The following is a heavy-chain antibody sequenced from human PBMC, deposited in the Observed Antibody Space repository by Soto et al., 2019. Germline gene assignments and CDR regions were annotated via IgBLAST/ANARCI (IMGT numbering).Heavy chain of an antibody. V-gene: IGHV3-30*18. Sequence: PGGSLRLSCAASGFTFSSYGMHWVRQAPGKGLEWVAVISYDGSNKYYADSVKGRFTISRDNSKNTLYLQMNSLRAEDTAVYYCAKPPRTDSSSWYVGYYFDYWGQGTLVTVSS. CDR1: GFTFSSYG. J-gene: IGHJ4*02. D-gene: IGHD6-13*01. CDR3: AKPPRTDSSSWYVGYYFDY. CDR2: ISYDGSNK.